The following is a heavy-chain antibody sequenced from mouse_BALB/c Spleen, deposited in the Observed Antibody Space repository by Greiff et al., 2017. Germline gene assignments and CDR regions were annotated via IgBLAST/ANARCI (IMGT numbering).Heavy chain of an antibody. CDR1: GYTFTSYT. CDR2: INPSSGYT. CDR3: ARGEWLLRYYAMDY. V-gene: IGHV1-4*01. Sequence: VQLQESGAELARPGASVKMSCKASGYTFTSYTMHWVKQRPGQGLEWIGYINPSSGYTNYNQKFKDKATLTADKSSSTAYMQLSSLTSEDSAVYYCARGEWLLRYYAMDYWGQGTSVTVSS. D-gene: IGHD2-3*01. J-gene: IGHJ4*01.